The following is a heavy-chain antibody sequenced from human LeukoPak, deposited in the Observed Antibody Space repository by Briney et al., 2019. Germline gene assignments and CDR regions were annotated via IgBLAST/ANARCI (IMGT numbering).Heavy chain of an antibody. V-gene: IGHV4-59*08. CDR2: VYYTGGT. J-gene: IGHJ3*02. CDR1: GGSISGYF. Sequence: PSETLSLTCTVSGGSISGYFWGWVRQPPGKGLEYIAYVYYTGGTDYNPSLKSRVTISVDTSENKFSLKVNSVTAADTAVYHCARQAYGGEAFDIWGKGTLVTVSS. D-gene: IGHD4-17*01. CDR3: ARQAYGGEAFDI.